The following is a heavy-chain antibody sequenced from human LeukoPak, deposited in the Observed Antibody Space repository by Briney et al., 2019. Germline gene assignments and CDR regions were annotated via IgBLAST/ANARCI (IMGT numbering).Heavy chain of an antibody. D-gene: IGHD4-17*01. CDR2: ISYDGSNK. CDR1: GYTLTELS. Sequence: SCKVSGYTLTELSMHWVRQAPGKGLEWVAVISYDGSNKYYADSVKGRFTISRDNSKNTLYLQMNSLRAEDTAVYYCARGARTTVKSVYYFDYWGQGTLVTVSS. CDR3: ARGARTTVKSVYYFDY. V-gene: IGHV3-30-3*01. J-gene: IGHJ4*02.